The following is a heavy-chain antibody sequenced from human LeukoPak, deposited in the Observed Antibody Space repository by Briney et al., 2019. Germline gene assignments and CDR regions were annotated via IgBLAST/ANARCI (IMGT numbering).Heavy chain of an antibody. J-gene: IGHJ3*02. CDR2: ICPGDSDT. Sequence: GESLKISCKGSGYSFTSYWIGWVRQMPGKGLEWMGIICPGDSDTRYSPSFQGQVTISADKSVSTAYLQWSSLRAEDTAVYYCARKLGAFDIWGQGTMVTVSS. CDR1: GYSFTSYW. V-gene: IGHV5-51*01. CDR3: ARKLGAFDI. D-gene: IGHD3-3*02.